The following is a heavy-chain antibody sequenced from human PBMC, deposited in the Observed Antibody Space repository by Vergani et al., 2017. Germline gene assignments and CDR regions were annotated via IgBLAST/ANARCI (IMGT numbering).Heavy chain of an antibody. V-gene: IGHV3-7*01. CDR2: IKQDGSEK. J-gene: IGHJ4*02. CDR1: GFTFSSYW. CDR3: AKNPDYGSGSYRPYNY. Sequence: EVQLVESGGGLVQPGGSLRLSCAASGFTFSSYWMSWVRQAPGKGLEWVAKIKQDGSEKYYVDSVKGRFTISRDNAKNSLYLQMNSLRAEDTAVYYCAKNPDYGSGSYRPYNYWGQGTLVTVSS. D-gene: IGHD3-10*01.